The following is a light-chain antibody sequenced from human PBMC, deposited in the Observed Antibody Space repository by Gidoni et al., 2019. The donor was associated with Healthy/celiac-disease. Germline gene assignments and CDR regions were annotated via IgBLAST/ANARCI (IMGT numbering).Light chain of an antibody. J-gene: IGLJ3*02. CDR3: NSRDSSGNRLV. V-gene: IGLV3-19*01. Sequence: SSELTQDPAVSVALGQTVRITCQGDSLRSYYASWYQQKPGQAPVLVIYGQNNRPSGIPDPFSGSSSGNTASLTITGAQAEDEADYYCNSRDSSGNRLVFGGGTKLTVL. CDR2: GQN. CDR1: SLRSYY.